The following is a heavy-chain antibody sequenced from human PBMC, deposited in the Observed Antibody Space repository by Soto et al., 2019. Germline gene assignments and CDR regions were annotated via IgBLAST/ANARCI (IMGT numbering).Heavy chain of an antibody. CDR1: GYTFTSYD. V-gene: IGHV1-8*01. D-gene: IGHD3-9*01. J-gene: IGHJ4*02. Sequence: ASVKVSCKASGYTFTSYDINWVRQATGQGLEWMGWMNPNSGNTGYAQKFQGRVTMTRNTSISTAYMELSSLRSEDTAVYYCAREGIPHYDILTGYYNRFDYWGQGTLVTVSS. CDR2: MNPNSGNT. CDR3: AREGIPHYDILTGYYNRFDY.